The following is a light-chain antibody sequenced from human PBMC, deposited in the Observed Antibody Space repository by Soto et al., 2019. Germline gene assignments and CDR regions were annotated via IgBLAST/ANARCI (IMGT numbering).Light chain of an antibody. J-gene: IGLJ1*01. CDR2: GVS. CDR3: SSFTGTTTLDV. Sequence: QSVLAQPASVSGSPGQSITISCTGTSSDVGAYKYVSWYQQHPGKVPKLIIYGVSNRPSGVSNRFSGSKSGNTAFLTISGLQPAEEPHYSCSSFTGTTTLDVFGTGTKVTVL. V-gene: IGLV2-14*03. CDR1: SSDVGAYKY.